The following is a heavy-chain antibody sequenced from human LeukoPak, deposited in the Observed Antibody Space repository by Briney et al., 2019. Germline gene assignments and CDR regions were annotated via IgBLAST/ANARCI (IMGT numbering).Heavy chain of an antibody. Sequence: GGSLRLSCAASGFTFSSYAMSWVRQAPGKGLEWVSATSGSGGSTYYADSVKGRFTISRDNSKNTLYLQMNSLRAEDTAVYYCXKVRSIVVDHIDYWGQGTLVTVSS. CDR1: GFTFSSYA. CDR2: TSGSGGST. CDR3: XKVRSIVVDHIDY. D-gene: IGHD3-22*01. J-gene: IGHJ4*02. V-gene: IGHV3-23*01.